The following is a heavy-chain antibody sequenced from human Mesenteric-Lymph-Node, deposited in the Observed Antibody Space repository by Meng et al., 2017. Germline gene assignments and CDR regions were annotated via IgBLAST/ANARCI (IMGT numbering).Heavy chain of an antibody. Sequence: QGRLQELGTGLVKPSQTLSLTCTVLWCSISSGGYYWSGIRQHPGKGLEWIGEIYHSGSTNYNPSLKSRVTISVDKSKNQFSLKLSSVTAADTAVYYCASGRKYCSSTSCYGQFDYWGQGTLVTVSS. J-gene: IGHJ4*02. D-gene: IGHD2-2*01. CDR3: ASGRKYCSSTSCYGQFDY. V-gene: IGHV4-31*03. CDR1: WCSISSGGYY. CDR2: IYHSGST.